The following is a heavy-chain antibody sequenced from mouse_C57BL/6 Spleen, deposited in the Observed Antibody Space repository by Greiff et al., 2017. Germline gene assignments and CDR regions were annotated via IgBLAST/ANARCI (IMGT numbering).Heavy chain of an antibody. V-gene: IGHV5-6*01. CDR2: ISSGGSYT. J-gene: IGHJ1*03. D-gene: IGHD2-2*01. CDR3: ARQRMVTTLRYFDV. CDR1: GFTFSSYG. Sequence: EVQGVESGGDLVKPGGSLKLSCAASGFTFSSYGMSWVRQTPDKRLEWVATISSGGSYTYSPDRVKGRFTLARDNAKNTLYLQMSSLKSEDTAMYYCARQRMVTTLRYFDVWGTGTTVTVSS.